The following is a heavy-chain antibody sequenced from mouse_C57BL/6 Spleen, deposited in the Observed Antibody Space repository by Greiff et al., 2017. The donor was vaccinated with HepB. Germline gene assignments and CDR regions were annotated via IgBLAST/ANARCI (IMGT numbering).Heavy chain of an antibody. Sequence: VQLQQSGAELVRPGTSVKLSCKASGYTFTSYWMHWVKQRPGQGLEWIGVIDPSDSYTNYNQKFKGKATLTVDTSSSTAYMQLSSLTSEDSAVYYCARGDYGSSSAWFAYWGQGTLVTVSA. D-gene: IGHD1-1*01. CDR3: ARGDYGSSSAWFAY. CDR2: IDPSDSYT. V-gene: IGHV1-59*01. CDR1: GYTFTSYW. J-gene: IGHJ3*01.